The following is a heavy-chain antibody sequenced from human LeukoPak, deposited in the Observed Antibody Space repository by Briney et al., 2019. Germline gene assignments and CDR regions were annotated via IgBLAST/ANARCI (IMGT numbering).Heavy chain of an antibody. Sequence: GGSLRLSCAASRFTFSSHGMHWVRQARGKGLEWVAFIQFDGSNKYYVDSVKGRFSIARDNSKNTLYLQMNTLRVEDTAVYYCATLPYYYDSSGSYYFDYWGQGTLVTVSS. CDR3: ATLPYYYDSSGSYYFDY. D-gene: IGHD3-22*01. J-gene: IGHJ4*02. CDR1: RFTFSSHG. V-gene: IGHV3-30*02. CDR2: IQFDGSNK.